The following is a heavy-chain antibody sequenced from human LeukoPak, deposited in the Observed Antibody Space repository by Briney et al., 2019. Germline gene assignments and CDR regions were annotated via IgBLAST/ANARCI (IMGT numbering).Heavy chain of an antibody. D-gene: IGHD2-2*01. Sequence: GGSLRLSCETSGFTFSTYGMHWVRQAPGKGLEWVALISFDGSDKSYGTSVKGQFTISRDNSKNTVSLRMNSLRVKDTGMYYCASAGYYCSSTSCHTHYYYYMDVWGKGTTVTVSS. V-gene: IGHV3-30*03. CDR3: ASAGYYCSSTSCHTHYYYYMDV. CDR1: GFTFSTYG. J-gene: IGHJ6*03. CDR2: ISFDGSDK.